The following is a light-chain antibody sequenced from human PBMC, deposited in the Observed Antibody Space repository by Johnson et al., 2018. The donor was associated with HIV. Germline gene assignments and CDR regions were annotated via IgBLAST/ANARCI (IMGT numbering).Light chain of an antibody. V-gene: IGLV1-51*02. J-gene: IGLJ1*01. CDR2: QTN. Sequence: QSALTQPPSVSAAPGQKVTISCSGSTSNIRNNYVSWYQLFPGTAPTLLIYQTNKRPSGIPYRISGSKSGPSATLGIAGLQTGDEAHYYCGPWDSSLNVEVIVTGTKVTVL. CDR1: TSNIRNNY. CDR3: GPWDSSLNVEV.